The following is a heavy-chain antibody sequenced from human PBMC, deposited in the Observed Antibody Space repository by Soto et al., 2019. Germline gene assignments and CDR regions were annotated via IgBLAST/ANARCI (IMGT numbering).Heavy chain of an antibody. CDR1: GLTFNRYW. V-gene: IGHV3-74*01. Sequence: GGSLKLSCAASGLTFNRYWMHWVRHAPGKGLVWVSHINTDGSNTNYADSVKGRFTISRDNAKSTLFLQMNSLRDEDTAVYYCAREFCSGGNCYTYYFDPWGQGIPVTV. D-gene: IGHD2-15*01. CDR3: AREFCSGGNCYTYYFDP. CDR2: INTDGSNT. J-gene: IGHJ5*02.